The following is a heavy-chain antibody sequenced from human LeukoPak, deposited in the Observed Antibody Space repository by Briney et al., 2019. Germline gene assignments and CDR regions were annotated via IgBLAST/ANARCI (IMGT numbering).Heavy chain of an antibody. D-gene: IGHD1-26*01. CDR3: ARDRGEGIVGTFDY. CDR1: GGSISSSNW. CDR2: IFYSGNT. Sequence: SETLSLACAVSGGSISSSNWWSWVRQPPGKGLVWIGYIFYSGNTHYNPSLKSRVTMSVDTSKNQFSLRLSSVTPADTAVYYCARDRGEGIVGTFDYWGQGTLVTVSS. V-gene: IGHV4-28*03. J-gene: IGHJ4*02.